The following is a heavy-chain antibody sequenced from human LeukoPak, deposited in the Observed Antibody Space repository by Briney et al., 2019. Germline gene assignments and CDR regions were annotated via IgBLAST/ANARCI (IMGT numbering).Heavy chain of an antibody. CDR1: GYGFTSYW. Sequence: PGESLKISGAGAGYGFTSYWIGCVRQMPGKGLEWMGIIYPGDSDTRYSPSFQGHVTISADKSISTAYLQWSSLKASDTAMYYCSSPRPREPNPLDGIYVWGQGTTVTVSS. CDR2: IYPGDSDT. D-gene: IGHD1-26*01. V-gene: IGHV5-51*01. CDR3: SSPRPREPNPLDGIYV. J-gene: IGHJ6*02.